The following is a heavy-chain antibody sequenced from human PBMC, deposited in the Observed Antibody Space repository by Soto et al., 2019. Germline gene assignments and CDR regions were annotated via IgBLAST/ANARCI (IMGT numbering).Heavy chain of an antibody. J-gene: IGHJ4*02. CDR3: ARRYGSAIDY. CDR2: IYYSGST. Sequence: SETLSLRCAVSGGYIRSSWYWSWIRQPPGKGLEWIGYIYYSGSTNCNPSLKRRVTISVDTSKNQFSLKLSSVTAADSAVYYCARRYGSAIDYWGQGTLLTGSS. D-gene: IGHD1-26*01. CDR1: GGYIRSSWY. V-gene: IGHV4-59*08.